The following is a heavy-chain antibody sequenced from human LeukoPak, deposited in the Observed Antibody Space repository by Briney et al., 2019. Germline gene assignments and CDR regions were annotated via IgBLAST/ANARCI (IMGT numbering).Heavy chain of an antibody. CDR2: ISGGGGST. Sequence: GGSLRLSCAASGFTFSSYAMSWVRQAPGKGLEWVSAISGGGGSTYYADSVKGGFTISRDNSKNTLYLQMNSLRAEDTAVYYCAKDLGDVLMMYATYFDYWGQGTLVTVSS. CDR3: AKDLGDVLMMYATYFDY. J-gene: IGHJ4*02. V-gene: IGHV3-23*01. D-gene: IGHD2-8*01. CDR1: GFTFSSYA.